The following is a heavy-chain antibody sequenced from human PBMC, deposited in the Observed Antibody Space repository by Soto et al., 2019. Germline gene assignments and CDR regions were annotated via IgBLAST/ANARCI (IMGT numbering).Heavy chain of an antibody. Sequence: EVQLVESGGGLVQPGKSLRLSCAASGFTFDDYAMHWVRQVPGKGLEWVSGISWDSGSIDYADSVKGRFTISRENANNSLLLVMNSLTSEDTAFYYCTKATLAELSRRAHFFDHWGQGALVAVSS. CDR2: ISWDSGSI. V-gene: IGHV3-9*01. D-gene: IGHD1-7*01. CDR3: TKATLAELSRRAHFFDH. J-gene: IGHJ4*02. CDR1: GFTFDDYA.